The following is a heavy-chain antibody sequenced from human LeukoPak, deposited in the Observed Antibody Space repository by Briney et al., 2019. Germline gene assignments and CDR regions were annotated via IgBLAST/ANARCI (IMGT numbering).Heavy chain of an antibody. J-gene: IGHJ4*02. D-gene: IGHD1-26*01. CDR1: GGSISSGDYY. CDR3: AREGGVGATPFDY. CDR2: IYYSGST. V-gene: IGHV4-30-4*08. Sequence: SQTLSLTCTVSGGSISSGDYYWSWIRQPPGKGLEWIGYIYYSGSTYYNPSLKSRVTISVDTSKNQFSLKLSSVTAADTAVYYCAREGGVGATPFDYWGQGTLVTVSS.